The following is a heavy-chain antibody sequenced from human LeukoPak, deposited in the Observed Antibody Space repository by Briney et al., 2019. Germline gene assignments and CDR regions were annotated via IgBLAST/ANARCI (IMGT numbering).Heavy chain of an antibody. J-gene: IGHJ4*02. CDR2: INPSGGST. D-gene: IGHD6-19*01. CDR3: ARDGVLAYSSGWYFYFDY. V-gene: IGHV1-46*01. Sequence: ASVKVSCKASGYTFTSYYMHWVRQAPGQGHEWMGIINPSGGSTSYAQKFQGRVTMTRDTSTSTVYMELSSLRSEDTAVYYCARDGVLAYSSGWYFYFDYWGQGTLVTVSS. CDR1: GYTFTSYY.